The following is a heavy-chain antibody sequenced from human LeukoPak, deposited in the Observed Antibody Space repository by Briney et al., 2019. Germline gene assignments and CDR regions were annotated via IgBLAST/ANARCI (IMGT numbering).Heavy chain of an antibody. V-gene: IGHV3-30*02. Sequence: GGSLRLSCAASGFTFSSYGMHWVRQAPGKGLEWVAFIRYDGSNKYYADSVKGRFTISRDNSKNTLYLQMNSLRAEDTAVYYCARDGDYDWNYRSGFDYWGQGTLVTVSS. D-gene: IGHD1-7*01. J-gene: IGHJ4*02. CDR2: IRYDGSNK. CDR3: ARDGDYDWNYRSGFDY. CDR1: GFTFSSYG.